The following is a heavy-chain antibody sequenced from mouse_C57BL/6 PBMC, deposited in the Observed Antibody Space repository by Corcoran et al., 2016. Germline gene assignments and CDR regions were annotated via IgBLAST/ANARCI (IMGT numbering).Heavy chain of an antibody. CDR2: INTYSGVP. D-gene: IGHD2-4*01. CDR1: GYTFTTYG. J-gene: IGHJ3*01. V-gene: IGHV9-3*01. Sequence: QIQLVQSGPELKKPGETVKISCKASGYTFTTYGMSWVKQAPGKGLKWMGWINTYSGVPTYADDFKGRFAFSLETSASNAYLQINNLKNEDTATYFWARVDYAWFAYWGQGTLVTVSA. CDR3: ARVDYAWFAY.